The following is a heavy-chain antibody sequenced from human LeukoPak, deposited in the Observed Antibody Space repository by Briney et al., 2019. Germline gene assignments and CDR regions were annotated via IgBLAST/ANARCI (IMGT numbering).Heavy chain of an antibody. V-gene: IGHV3-30*03. CDR3: ARCRTTVTTCGVFDY. J-gene: IGHJ4*02. Sequence: GGSLRLSCAATGFTFSTYSMNWVRQAPGKGLEWVAVISYDGSNKYYADSVKGRFTISRDNSKNTLYLQMNSLRAEDTAVYYCARCRTTVTTCGVFDYWGQGTLVTVSS. CDR1: GFTFSTYS. CDR2: ISYDGSNK. D-gene: IGHD4-17*01.